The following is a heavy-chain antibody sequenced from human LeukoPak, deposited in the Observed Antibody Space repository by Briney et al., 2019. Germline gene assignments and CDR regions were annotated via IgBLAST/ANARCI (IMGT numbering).Heavy chain of an antibody. CDR1: GYSFTSFW. CDR2: IYPGDSDT. CDR3: ARLPKVNIGAAAQRFYYYYGMDV. Sequence: GEPLKISGQGSGYSFTSFWIGWVRQMPGKGLEWMGVIYPGDSDTRYSPSFQGQVTISADKSISTAYLQWSSLKASDTAMYYCARLPKVNIGAAAQRFYYYYGMDVWGQGTTVTVSS. D-gene: IGHD6-13*01. J-gene: IGHJ6*02. V-gene: IGHV5-51*01.